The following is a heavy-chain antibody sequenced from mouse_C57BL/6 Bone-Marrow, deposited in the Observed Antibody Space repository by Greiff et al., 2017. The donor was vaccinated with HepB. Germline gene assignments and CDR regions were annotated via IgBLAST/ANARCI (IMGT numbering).Heavy chain of an antibody. V-gene: IGHV2-9-1*01. Sequence: VKLVESGPGLVAPSQSLSITCTVSGFSLTSYAISWVRQPPGKGLEWLGVIWTGGGTNYNSALKSRLSISKDNSKSQVFLKMNSLQTDDTARYYCARNRRWLLRNYAMDYWGQGTSVTVSS. CDR3: ARNRRWLLRNYAMDY. CDR1: GFSLTSYA. J-gene: IGHJ4*01. D-gene: IGHD2-3*01. CDR2: IWTGGGT.